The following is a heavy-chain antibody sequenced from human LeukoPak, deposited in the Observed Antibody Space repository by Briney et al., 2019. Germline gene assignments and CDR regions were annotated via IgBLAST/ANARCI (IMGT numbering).Heavy chain of an antibody. CDR1: GYTLTELS. J-gene: IGHJ3*02. CDR2: FDPEDGET. CDR3: ATSRVFPGWKLRCAFDI. Sequence: ASVKVSCKVSGYTLTELSMHWVRQAPGKGLEWMGGFDPEDGETIYAQKFQGRVTMTEDTSTDTAYMELSSLRSEDTAVYYCATSRVFPGWKLRCAFDIWGQGTMVTVSS. D-gene: IGHD1-26*01. V-gene: IGHV1-24*01.